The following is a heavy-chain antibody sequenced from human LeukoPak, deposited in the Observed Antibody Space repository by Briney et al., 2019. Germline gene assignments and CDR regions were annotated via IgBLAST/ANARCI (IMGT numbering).Heavy chain of an antibody. D-gene: IGHD2-2*01. V-gene: IGHV3-30*02. CDR3: APGYCSSTSCPDPPIDY. Sequence: GGSLRLSCAASGFTFSSYGMHWVRQAPGKGLEWVAFIRYDGSNKYYADSVKGRFTISRDNSKNTLYLQMNSPRAEDTAVYYCAPGYCSSTSCPDPPIDYWGQGTLVTVSS. J-gene: IGHJ4*02. CDR1: GFTFSSYG. CDR2: IRYDGSNK.